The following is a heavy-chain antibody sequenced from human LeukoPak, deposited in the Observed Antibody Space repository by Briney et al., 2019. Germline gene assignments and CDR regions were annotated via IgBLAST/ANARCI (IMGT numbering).Heavy chain of an antibody. D-gene: IGHD6-13*01. Sequence: GSLRLSCAASGFTFSSYSMNWVRPAPGKGLEWVSSISSSSSYIYYADSVKGRFTISRDNAKNSLYLQMNSLRAEDTAVYYCARGVGSSWTLFDYWGQGTLVTVSS. CDR3: ARGVGSSWTLFDY. CDR1: GFTFSSYS. CDR2: ISSSSSYI. J-gene: IGHJ4*02. V-gene: IGHV3-21*01.